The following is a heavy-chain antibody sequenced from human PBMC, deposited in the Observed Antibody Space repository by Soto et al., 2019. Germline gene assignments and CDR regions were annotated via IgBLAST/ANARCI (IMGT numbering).Heavy chain of an antibody. CDR1: GDSISSNNNY. CDR3: ARGRGYSYGLDP. Sequence: QVQLQESGPGLVKPSQTLSLTCTVSGDSISSNNNYWSWIRQPPGEGLEWIGFISYSGTTSYSPSPKSRVAISLDTSKNQFSLSLGSVTAADTAVYYCARGRGYSYGLDPWGQGTLVTVSS. D-gene: IGHD5-18*01. V-gene: IGHV4-30-4*01. CDR2: ISYSGTT. J-gene: IGHJ5*02.